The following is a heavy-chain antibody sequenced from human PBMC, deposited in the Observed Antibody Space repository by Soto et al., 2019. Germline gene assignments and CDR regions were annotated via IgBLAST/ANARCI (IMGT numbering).Heavy chain of an antibody. CDR3: AKLAFACTNGVCGDY. D-gene: IGHD2-8*01. J-gene: IGHJ4*02. Sequence: GGSLRLSCAASGFTFRSYSLNWVRQAPGKGLEWVSYISSSNRTINYADSVKGRFTISRDNSKNTLYLQMNSLRAEDTAVYYCAKLAFACTNGVCGDYWGQGTLVTVSS. V-gene: IGHV3-48*01. CDR2: ISSSNRTI. CDR1: GFTFRSYS.